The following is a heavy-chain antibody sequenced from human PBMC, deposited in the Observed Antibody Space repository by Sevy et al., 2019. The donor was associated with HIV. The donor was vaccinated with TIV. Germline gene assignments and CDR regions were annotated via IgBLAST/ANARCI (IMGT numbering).Heavy chain of an antibody. V-gene: IGHV1-18*01. CDR1: GYTFKTYG. J-gene: IGHJ4*02. CDR3: ARDKPQGVVIIPGSMWGGVDY. CDR2: ISAYSGDT. Sequence: ASVKVSCKTFGYTFKTYGISWVRQAPGQGLEWMGWISAYSGDTNFAQKFQGRVTMTTDTSTSTASMELGSLRSDDTAVYFCARDKPQGVVIIPGSMWGGVDYWGQGTVVTVSS. D-gene: IGHD2-2*01.